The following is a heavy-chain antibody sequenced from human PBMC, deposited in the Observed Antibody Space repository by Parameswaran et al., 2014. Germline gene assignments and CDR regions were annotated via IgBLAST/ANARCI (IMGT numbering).Heavy chain of an antibody. CDR2: IYYSGST. Sequence: RWIRQPPGKGLEWIGYIYYSGSTYYNPSLKSRVTISVDTSKNQFSLKLSSVTAADTAVYYCARRYGSTWDYWGQGTLVTVSS. CDR3: ARRYGSTWDY. J-gene: IGHJ4*02. D-gene: IGHD4-17*01. V-gene: IGHV4-30-4*01.